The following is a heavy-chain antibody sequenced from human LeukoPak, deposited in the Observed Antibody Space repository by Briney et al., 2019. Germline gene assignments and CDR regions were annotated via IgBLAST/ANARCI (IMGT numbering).Heavy chain of an antibody. CDR3: ARDRVSGWYLGY. CDR2: ISSSSSYT. CDR1: GFTFSSYS. Sequence: GGSLRLSCAASGFTFSSYSMNWVRQAPGKGLEWVSSISSSSSYTYYADSVKGRFTISRDNAKNSLYLQMNSLRAEDTAVYYCARDRVSGWYLGYWGQGTLVTVAS. D-gene: IGHD6-19*01. V-gene: IGHV3-21*01. J-gene: IGHJ4*02.